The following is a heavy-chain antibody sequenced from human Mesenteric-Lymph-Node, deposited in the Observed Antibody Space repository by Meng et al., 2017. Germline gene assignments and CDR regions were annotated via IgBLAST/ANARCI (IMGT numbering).Heavy chain of an antibody. CDR1: GGSISSGDSY. J-gene: IGHJ4*02. Sequence: QVQLQESGPGLVKPSQTLSLTCSVSGGSISSGDSYWSWIRQPPGKGLEWIGYIYYSGSTYYSPSLRSRITISVDTSKNQFSLRLSSVTAADTAVYYCARNYYFDYWGQGTLVTVSS. CDR2: IYYSGST. CDR3: ARNYYFDY. V-gene: IGHV4-30-4*01.